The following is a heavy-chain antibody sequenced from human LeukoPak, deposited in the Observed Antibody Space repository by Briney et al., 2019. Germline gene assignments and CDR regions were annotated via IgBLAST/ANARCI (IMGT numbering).Heavy chain of an antibody. V-gene: IGHV4-39*02. CDR2: IYYSGRT. CDR3: ARDPLRPDVYYYYMDV. CDR1: GGSITSPHYY. J-gene: IGHJ6*03. Sequence: PSETLSLTCTVSGGSITSPHYYLGWIRQPPGKGLEWIGSIYYSGRTYYNPSLQSRVTIATDAAKFQFSLKLSSVTAADTAVYYCARDPLRPDVYYYYMDVWGKGTTVTVSS.